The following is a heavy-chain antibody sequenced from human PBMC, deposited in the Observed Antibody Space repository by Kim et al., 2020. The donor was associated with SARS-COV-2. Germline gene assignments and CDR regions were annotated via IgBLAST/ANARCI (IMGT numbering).Heavy chain of an antibody. Sequence: GGTLRLSCAASGFTFAMYDMTWVRQPPGKGLEWVSFISGDGSETSYADSVKGRFTVSRDSAKKTLYLQMNTLRADDTAVYYCVKGCPLGDSGGQGTLVPV. V-gene: IGHV3-23*01. CDR2: ISGDGSET. J-gene: IGHJ4*02. CDR1: GFTFAMYD. D-gene: IGHD2-8*01. CDR3: VKGCPLGDS.